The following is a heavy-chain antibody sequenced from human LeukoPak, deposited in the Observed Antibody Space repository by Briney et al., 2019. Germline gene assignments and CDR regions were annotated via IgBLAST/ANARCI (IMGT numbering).Heavy chain of an antibody. J-gene: IGHJ5*02. CDR1: GYTFTGYY. D-gene: IGHD5-18*01. V-gene: IGHV1-2*02. Sequence: ASVKVSCKASGYTFTGYYMHWVRQAPGQGLEWMGWINPNSGGTNYAQKFQGRVTMTRDTSISTAYMELSRLRSDDTAVYYCARAQDTATTWFDPWGQGTLVTVSS. CDR3: ARAQDTATTWFDP. CDR2: INPNSGGT.